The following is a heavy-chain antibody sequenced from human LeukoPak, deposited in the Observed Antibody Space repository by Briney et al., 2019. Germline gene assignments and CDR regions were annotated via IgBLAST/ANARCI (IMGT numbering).Heavy chain of an antibody. D-gene: IGHD6-13*01. CDR3: ARDGTAAGLYFDL. V-gene: IGHV3-7*01. CDR1: GFTFSSCG. CDR2: IKQDGGEK. Sequence: GGSLRLSCAASGFTFSSCGFNWVRQAPGKGLEWVASIKQDGGEKSYVDSVRGRFTISRDNAKNSLYLQMTSLRAEDTAVYYCARDGTAAGLYFDLWGQGSLVTVSS. J-gene: IGHJ4*01.